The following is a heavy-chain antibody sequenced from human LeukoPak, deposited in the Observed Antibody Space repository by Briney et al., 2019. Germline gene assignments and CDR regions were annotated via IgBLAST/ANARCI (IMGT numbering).Heavy chain of an antibody. CDR3: ARLRSPGDFDY. CDR1: GGSISSGSCY. CDR2: IYTSGST. Sequence: SETLSLTCTVSGGSISSGSCYWSWIRQPAGKGLEWIGRIYTSGSTNYNPSLKSRVTISVDTSKNQFSLRLNSVTAADTAMYYCARLRSPGDFDYWGQGTLVTVSS. D-gene: IGHD1-26*01. V-gene: IGHV4-61*02. J-gene: IGHJ4*02.